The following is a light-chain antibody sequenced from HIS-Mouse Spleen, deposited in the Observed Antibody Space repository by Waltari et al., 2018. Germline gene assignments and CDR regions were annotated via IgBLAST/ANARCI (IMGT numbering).Light chain of an antibody. CDR3: LLYYGGARV. V-gene: IGLV7-43*01. CDR2: STS. Sequence: QTVVTQEPSLTVSPGGTVTLTCASSTGAVTSGYYPNWFQQKPGQAPRALIYSTSNKHPWTPARFSGSLLGGKAALTLSGVQPEDEAEYYCLLYYGGARVFGGGTKLTVL. CDR1: TGAVTSGYY. J-gene: IGLJ3*02.